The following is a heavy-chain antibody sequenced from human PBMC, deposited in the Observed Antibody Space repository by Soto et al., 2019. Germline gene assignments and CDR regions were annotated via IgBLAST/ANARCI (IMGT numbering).Heavy chain of an antibody. V-gene: IGHV4-31*03. D-gene: IGHD2-21*01. CDR2: IFYTGST. Sequence: QVQLQESGPGLVKPSQTLSLTCTVSGDSIASGPYYWTWIRQHPGKGLEWIGNIFYTGSTYYNPSLHSRVSISVDTSKNQFSLRLTSVTAADTAIYYCARDRVRRDNKPYGMDVWGQGTTVTVSS. CDR3: ARDRVRRDNKPYGMDV. J-gene: IGHJ6*02. CDR1: GDSIASGPYY.